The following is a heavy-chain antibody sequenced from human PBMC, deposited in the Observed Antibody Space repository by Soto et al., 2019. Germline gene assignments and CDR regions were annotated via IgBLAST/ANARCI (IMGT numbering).Heavy chain of an antibody. Sequence: EVQLVESGGGLVKPGGSLRLSCAASGFTFSSYSMNWVRQAPGKGLEWVSSISSSSSYIYYADSVKGRFNISRDNAKNSLYLQMNSLRAEDTAVYYCARYPLGRRSSGWYRYYYYGMDVWGQGTTVTVSS. D-gene: IGHD6-19*01. V-gene: IGHV3-21*01. J-gene: IGHJ6*02. CDR1: GFTFSSYS. CDR3: ARYPLGRRSSGWYRYYYYGMDV. CDR2: ISSSSSYI.